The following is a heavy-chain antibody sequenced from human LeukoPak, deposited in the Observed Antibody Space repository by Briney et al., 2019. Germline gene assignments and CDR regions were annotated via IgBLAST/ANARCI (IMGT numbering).Heavy chain of an antibody. V-gene: IGHV3-30-3*01. CDR3: ARGTFGGAIVDY. J-gene: IGHJ4*02. Sequence: QPGGSLGLSCAASGFTFSSYAMHWVRQAPGKGLEWVAVISYDGSNKYYADSVKGRFTISRDNSKNTLYLQMNSLRAEDTAVYYCARGTFGGAIVDYWGQGTLVTVSS. CDR1: GFTFSSYA. CDR2: ISYDGSNK. D-gene: IGHD3-16*01.